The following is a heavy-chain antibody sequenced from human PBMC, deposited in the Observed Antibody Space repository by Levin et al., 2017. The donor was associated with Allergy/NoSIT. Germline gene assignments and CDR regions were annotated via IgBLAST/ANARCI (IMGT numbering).Heavy chain of an antibody. CDR3: APYRDYYYYMDV. CDR1: GGSISSSSNY. D-gene: IGHD2-15*01. Sequence: SQTLSLTCTVSGGSISSSSNYWGWIRQPPGKGLEWIGGIYYSGSTYYNPSLKSRVTISVDTSKNQFSLKVSSVTAADTAVYYCAPYRDYYYYMDVWGKGTTVTVSS. V-gene: IGHV4-39*01. J-gene: IGHJ6*03. CDR2: IYYSGST.